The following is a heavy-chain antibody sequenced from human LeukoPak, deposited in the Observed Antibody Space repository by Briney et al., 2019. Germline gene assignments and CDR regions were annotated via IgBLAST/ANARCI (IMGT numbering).Heavy chain of an antibody. D-gene: IGHD3-16*02. Sequence: PSETLSLTCTVSGGSNSSYYWSWIREPPGEGLEGIGYIYYSGSTNYNPSLKSRVTISVDTSKNQFSLKLSSVTAADTAVYYCARTNIDDYVWGSYRYAFDIWGQGTMVTVSS. CDR3: ARTNIDDYVWGSYRYAFDI. J-gene: IGHJ3*02. V-gene: IGHV4-59*01. CDR1: GGSNSSYY. CDR2: IYYSGST.